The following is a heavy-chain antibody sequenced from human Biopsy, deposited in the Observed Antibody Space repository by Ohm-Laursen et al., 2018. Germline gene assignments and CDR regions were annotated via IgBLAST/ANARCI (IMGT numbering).Heavy chain of an antibody. CDR2: IFYRGST. D-gene: IGHD3-22*01. J-gene: IGHJ5*02. CDR3: ARDYDTSGYYYVS. Sequence: SETLSLTCSVSGGSISNNNYYWGWIRQPPGKGLEWIGSIFYRGSTHYKPSLKSRVNISVDTPKNQFSFKQNSVTAADTAVYYCARDYDTSGYYYVSWGQGTLVTVSS. CDR1: GGSISNNNYY. V-gene: IGHV4-39*01.